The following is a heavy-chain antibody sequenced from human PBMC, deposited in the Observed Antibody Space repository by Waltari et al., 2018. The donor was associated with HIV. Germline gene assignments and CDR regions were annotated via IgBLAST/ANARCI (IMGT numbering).Heavy chain of an antibody. CDR3: LRATIFGIVISAFDL. J-gene: IGHJ3*01. CDR1: GGSITSHSYY. V-gene: IGHV4-39*07. D-gene: IGHD3-3*01. CDR2: VFYNGDT. Sequence: QLQLHESGPGLVKASETLSLTCTVSGGSITSHSYYWGWLRQPPGKGLAWIGNVFYNGDTFYNTSLKSRVTISVDTSKNQLSPRLNSVTAADTAVYYCLRATIFGIVISAFDLWGQGTMVTVSS.